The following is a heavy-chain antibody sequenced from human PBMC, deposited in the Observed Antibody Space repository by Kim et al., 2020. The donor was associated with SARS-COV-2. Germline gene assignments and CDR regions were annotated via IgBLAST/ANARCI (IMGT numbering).Heavy chain of an antibody. Sequence: GGSLRLSCAASGFTFTSYSMNWVRQAPGKGLEWVSSISSSSSYIYYADSVKGRFTISRDNAKNSLYLQMNSLRAEDTAVYYCARWHYYGSGSYYKAPYYFDYWGQGTLVTVSS. CDR2: ISSSSSYI. V-gene: IGHV3-21*01. J-gene: IGHJ4*02. CDR3: ARWHYYGSGSYYKAPYYFDY. CDR1: GFTFTSYS. D-gene: IGHD3-10*01.